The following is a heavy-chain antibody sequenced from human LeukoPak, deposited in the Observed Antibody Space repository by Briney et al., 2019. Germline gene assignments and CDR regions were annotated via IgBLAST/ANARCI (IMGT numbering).Heavy chain of an antibody. D-gene: IGHD3-22*01. Sequence: SETPSLTCTVSGDSISTYFWSWIRQPPGKGLEWIGYIYYTGSTNYNPSLKSRVTISLDTSKNQFSLQLRSVTAADTAMYYCARYYYDRSGGDTPSDCFDPWGQGTLVTVSS. J-gene: IGHJ5*02. CDR3: ARYYYDRSGGDTPSDCFDP. V-gene: IGHV4-59*01. CDR2: IYYTGST. CDR1: GDSISTYF.